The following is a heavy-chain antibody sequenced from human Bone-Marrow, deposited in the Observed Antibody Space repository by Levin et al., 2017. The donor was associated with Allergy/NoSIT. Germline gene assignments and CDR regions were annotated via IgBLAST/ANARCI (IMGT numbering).Heavy chain of an antibody. CDR1: GFTFRSFA. Sequence: GESLKISCAASGFTFRSFAMSWVRQAPGKGLEWVSIISGAGGGSRYYADSVKGRVTIPRDNSKNTLCLQMDSLRVTDTAVDYCVKGYDYGFDHWGQGTLVTVSS. CDR2: ISGAGGGSR. CDR3: VKGYDYGFDH. V-gene: IGHV3-23*01. J-gene: IGHJ4*02. D-gene: IGHD3-16*01.